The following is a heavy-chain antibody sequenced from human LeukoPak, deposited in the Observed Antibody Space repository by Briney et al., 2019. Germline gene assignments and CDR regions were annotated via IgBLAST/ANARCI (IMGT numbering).Heavy chain of an antibody. D-gene: IGHD2-2*01. CDR1: GFTFSSYG. CDR3: AKDGRLCVYYCSSTKDLDY. J-gene: IGHJ4*02. Sequence: QPGRSLRLSCAASGFTFSSYGMHWVRQAPGKGLEWVAVISYDGSNKYYADSVKGRFTISRDNSKNTLYLQTNSLRAEDTAVYYCAKDGRLCVYYCSSTKDLDYWGQGTLVTVSS. V-gene: IGHV3-30*18. CDR2: ISYDGSNK.